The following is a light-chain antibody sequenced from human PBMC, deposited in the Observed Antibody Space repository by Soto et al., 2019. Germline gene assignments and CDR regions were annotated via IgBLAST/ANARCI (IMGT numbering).Light chain of an antibody. Sequence: QLVPTQSPSASASLGASVKLTCTLSSGHSNYAIAWHQQQPEKGPRYLMKVNSGGSHIKGDGIPDRFSGSSSGAERYLFISSLQSEDEADYYCQTWGTGSAIVVFGGGTQLTVL. CDR1: SGHSNYA. J-gene: IGLJ7*01. CDR2: VNSGGSH. CDR3: QTWGTGSAIVV. V-gene: IGLV4-69*01.